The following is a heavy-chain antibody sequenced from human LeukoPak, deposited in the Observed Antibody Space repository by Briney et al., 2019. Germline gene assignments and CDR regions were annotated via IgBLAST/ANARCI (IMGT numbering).Heavy chain of an antibody. Sequence: GASVKVSCKASGYTFTSYYMHWVRQAPGQGLEWMGIINPSGGSTSYAQKFQGRVTMTRDMSTSTVYVELSSLRSEDTAVYYCARDALSYYYDSSGYWDYWGQGTLVTVSS. CDR1: GYTFTSYY. CDR3: ARDALSYYYDSSGYWDY. V-gene: IGHV1-46*01. D-gene: IGHD3-22*01. CDR2: INPSGGST. J-gene: IGHJ4*02.